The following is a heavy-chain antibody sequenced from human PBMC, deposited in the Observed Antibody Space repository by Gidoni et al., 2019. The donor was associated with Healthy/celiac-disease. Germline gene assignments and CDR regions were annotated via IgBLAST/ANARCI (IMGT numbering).Heavy chain of an antibody. D-gene: IGHD6-13*01. Sequence: EVQLVESGGGLIQPGGSLSLSCAASGFTVSSNYMSWVRQAQGKGLEWVSVINSGGSTYYADSVKERFTISRDNSKNTLYLQMNSLRAEDTAVYYCAREVGSSPRYGMDVWGQGTTVTVS. J-gene: IGHJ6*02. CDR1: GFTVSSNY. CDR2: INSGGST. CDR3: AREVGSSPRYGMDV. V-gene: IGHV3-53*01.